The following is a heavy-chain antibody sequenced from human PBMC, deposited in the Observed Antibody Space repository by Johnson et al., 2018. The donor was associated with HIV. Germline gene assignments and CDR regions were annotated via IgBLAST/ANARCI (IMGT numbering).Heavy chain of an antibody. D-gene: IGHD3-10*01. V-gene: IGHV3-33*06. CDR3: AKDMNYCSEPVEI. CDR2: LWYDGSNQ. Sequence: QVQPLESGGRLFQPGGSLRLPCAASGFTFSSYGMHWVRQAPGKGLEWVAVLWYDGSNQYSADSVKGRFTISRDNSKNTLYLQMNSPRAEDTAVYYCAKDMNYCSEPVEIWGQGTMVTVSS. J-gene: IGHJ3*02. CDR1: GFTFSSYG.